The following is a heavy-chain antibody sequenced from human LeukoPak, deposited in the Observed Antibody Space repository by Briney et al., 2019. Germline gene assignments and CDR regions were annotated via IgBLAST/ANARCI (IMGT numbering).Heavy chain of an antibody. V-gene: IGHV3-23*01. CDR3: AKVGYTYGYRTPPEYFQH. Sequence: PGGSLRLSCAASGFTFSSYAMSWVRQAPGKGLEWVSSFSGSGGSTYYADSVKGRFTISRDNSKNTLYLQMNSLRAEDTAVYYCAKVGYTYGYRTPPEYFQHWGQGTLVTVSS. J-gene: IGHJ1*01. D-gene: IGHD5-18*01. CDR1: GFTFSSYA. CDR2: FSGSGGST.